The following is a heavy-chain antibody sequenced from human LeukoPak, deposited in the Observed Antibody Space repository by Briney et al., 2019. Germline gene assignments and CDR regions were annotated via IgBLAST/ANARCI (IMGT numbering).Heavy chain of an antibody. CDR2: IKTDGSEA. CDR3: ARDVVSYGGSPGPE. D-gene: IGHD3-16*01. CDR1: RLTFSDHG. J-gene: IGHJ4*02. V-gene: IGHV3-74*01. Sequence: PGGSLRLSCAGSRLTFSDHGMHWVLQAPGKGLVWVSRIKTDGSEASYGDAVRGRFVISRDNSRNMLFLLMNNVRDDDTAMYFCARDVVSYGGSPGPEWGQGTQVIVSS.